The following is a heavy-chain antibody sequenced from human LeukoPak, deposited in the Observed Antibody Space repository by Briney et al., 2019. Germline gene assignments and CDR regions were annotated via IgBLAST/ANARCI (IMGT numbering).Heavy chain of an antibody. Sequence: SETLSLTCTVSGGSIRSGGYYWSWIRQHPGKGLEWIGYIYYSGSTYYNPSLKSRVTISVDTSKNQFSLKLSSVTAADTAVYYCARLNYDSSGFHFDYWGQGTLVTVSS. V-gene: IGHV4-31*03. D-gene: IGHD3-22*01. J-gene: IGHJ4*02. CDR3: ARLNYDSSGFHFDY. CDR1: GGSIRSGGYY. CDR2: IYYSGST.